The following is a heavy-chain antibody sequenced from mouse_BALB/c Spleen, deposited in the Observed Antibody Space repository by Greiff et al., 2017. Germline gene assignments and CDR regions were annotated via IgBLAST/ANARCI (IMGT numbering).Heavy chain of an antibody. CDR2: IWAGGST. Sequence: VKLVESGPGLVAPSQSLSITCTVSGFSLTSYGVHWVRQPPGKGLEWLGVIWAGGSTNYNSALMSRLSISKDNSKSQVFLKMNSLQTDDTAMYSCARDQDSNYAWFAYWGQGTLVTVSA. D-gene: IGHD2-5*01. CDR3: ARDQDSNYAWFAY. V-gene: IGHV2-9*02. CDR1: GFSLTSYG. J-gene: IGHJ3*01.